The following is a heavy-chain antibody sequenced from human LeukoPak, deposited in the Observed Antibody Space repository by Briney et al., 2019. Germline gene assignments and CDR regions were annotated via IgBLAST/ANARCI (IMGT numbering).Heavy chain of an antibody. J-gene: IGHJ4*02. CDR3: AKDQAWNDDGLGGD. Sequence: GGSLRLSCPASGLTFSSYAMSWVRQAPGKGLEWVSAISGSGGSTYYADSVKGRFTISRDNSKNTLYLQMNSLRADDTAVYYCAKDQAWNDDGLGGDWGQGTLVTVSS. CDR2: ISGSGGST. CDR1: GLTFSSYA. V-gene: IGHV3-23*01. D-gene: IGHD1-1*01.